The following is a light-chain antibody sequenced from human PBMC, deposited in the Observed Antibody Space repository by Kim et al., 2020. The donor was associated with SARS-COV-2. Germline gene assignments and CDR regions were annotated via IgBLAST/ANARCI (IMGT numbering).Light chain of an antibody. CDR2: GKN. Sequence: SSELTQDPAVSVALGPPVRITCQGDSLRSYYASWYQQKPGQAPVLVIYGKNNRPSGIPDRFSGYSSGNTASLTITGAQAEDEAAYYCNSRDSSGNHWVFGGGTQLTVL. CDR3: NSRDSSGNHWV. J-gene: IGLJ3*02. V-gene: IGLV3-19*01. CDR1: SLRSYY.